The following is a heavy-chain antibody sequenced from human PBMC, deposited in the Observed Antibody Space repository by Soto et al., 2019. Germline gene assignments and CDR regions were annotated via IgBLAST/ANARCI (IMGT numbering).Heavy chain of an antibody. J-gene: IGHJ5*02. CDR1: GFTFSIYG. CDR2: ISGSGGNT. Sequence: GGSLRLSCAASGFTFSIYGMSWVRQAPGKGLEWVSGISGSGGNTYYADSMKGRFTISRDNSKNTLYLQMNSLRDEDTAVYFCATGKDDYGDSDSWFDPWGQGTLDTVSS. V-gene: IGHV3-23*01. D-gene: IGHD4-17*01. CDR3: ATGKDDYGDSDSWFDP.